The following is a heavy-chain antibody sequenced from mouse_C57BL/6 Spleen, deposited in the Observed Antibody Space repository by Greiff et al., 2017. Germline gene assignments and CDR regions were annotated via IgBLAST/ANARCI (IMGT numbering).Heavy chain of an antibody. CDR2: IYPGDGDT. CDR3: ARSSLAWFAY. Sequence: QVQLQQSGPELVKPGASVKISCKASGYAFSSSWMNWVKQRPGKGLEWIGRIYPGDGDTNYNGKFKGKATLTADKSSSTAYMRLSSLASEDSAVYFCARSSLAWFAYWGQGTLVTVSA. CDR1: GYAFSSSW. J-gene: IGHJ3*01. V-gene: IGHV1-82*01.